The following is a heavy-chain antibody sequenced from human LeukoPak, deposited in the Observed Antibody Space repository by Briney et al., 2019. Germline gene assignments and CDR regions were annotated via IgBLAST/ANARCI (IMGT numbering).Heavy chain of an antibody. D-gene: IGHD3-22*01. Sequence: PSETLSLTCTVYGGSFSGYYWSWIRQPPGKGLEWIGEINHSGSTHYNPSLKSRVTISVDTSKNQFSLKLSSVTAADTAVYYCARQRSSGYYDWGQGTLVTVSS. J-gene: IGHJ4*02. V-gene: IGHV4-34*01. CDR2: INHSGST. CDR1: GGSFSGYY. CDR3: ARQRSSGYYD.